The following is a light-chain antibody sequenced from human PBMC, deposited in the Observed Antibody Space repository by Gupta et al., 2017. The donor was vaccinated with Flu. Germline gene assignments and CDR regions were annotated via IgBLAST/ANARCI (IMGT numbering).Light chain of an antibody. J-gene: IGLJ3*02. Sequence: SPGQTARITCSGDVLAKKYARWFQQKPGQAPVLVIYKDSERPSGIPERFSGSSSGTKVTLTISGAQVEDEADDYCYSAADNIWVFGGGTKLT. CDR2: KDS. V-gene: IGLV3-27*01. CDR1: VLAKKY. CDR3: YSAADNIWV.